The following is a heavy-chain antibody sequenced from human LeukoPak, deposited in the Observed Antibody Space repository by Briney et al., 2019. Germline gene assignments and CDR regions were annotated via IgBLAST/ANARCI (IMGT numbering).Heavy chain of an antibody. D-gene: IGHD4-17*01. CDR1: GFTFSSYA. V-gene: IGHV3-23*01. J-gene: IGHJ6*02. CDR2: ISGSGGGT. Sequence: GGSLRLSCAASGFTFSSYAMSWVRQAPGKGLEWVSAISGSGGGTYYADSVKGRFTISRVNSKNSLYLQMNSLRAEDTAVYYCARFDYGDYVLHYYYGMDVWGQGTTVTVSS. CDR3: ARFDYGDYVLHYYYGMDV.